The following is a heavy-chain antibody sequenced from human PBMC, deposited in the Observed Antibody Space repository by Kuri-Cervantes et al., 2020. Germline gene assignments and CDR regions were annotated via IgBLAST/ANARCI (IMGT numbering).Heavy chain of an antibody. Sequence: GGSLRLSCAASGFTFSDYYMSWISQAPGKGLEWVSYISSSGSTIYYADSVKGRFTISRDNAKNSLYLQMNSLRAEDTALYYCAKAGWSTYYSSLGNWFDPWGQGTLVTVSS. CDR3: AKAGWSTYYSSLGNWFDP. V-gene: IGHV3-11*01. D-gene: IGHD6-13*01. CDR2: ISSSGSTI. CDR1: GFTFSDYY. J-gene: IGHJ5*02.